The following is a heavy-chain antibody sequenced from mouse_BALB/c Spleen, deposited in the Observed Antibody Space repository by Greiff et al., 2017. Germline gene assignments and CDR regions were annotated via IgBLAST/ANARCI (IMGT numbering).Heavy chain of an antibody. V-gene: IGHV5-6-3*01. Sequence: EVQGVESGGGLVQPGGSLKLSCAASGFTFSSYGMSWVRQTPDKRLELVATINSNGGSTYYPDSVKGRFTISRDNAKNTLYLQMSSLKSEDTAMYYCAREGYYDYWGQGTTLTVSS. CDR2: INSNGGST. CDR3: AREGYYDY. J-gene: IGHJ2*01. D-gene: IGHD2-3*01. CDR1: GFTFSSYG.